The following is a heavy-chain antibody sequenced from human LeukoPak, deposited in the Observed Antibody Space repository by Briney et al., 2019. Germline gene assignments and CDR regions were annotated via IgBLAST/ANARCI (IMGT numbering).Heavy chain of an antibody. D-gene: IGHD1-26*01. J-gene: IGHJ6*02. CDR1: GYTLTELS. V-gene: IGHV1-24*01. CDR3: ARGVPGSSGMDV. Sequence: ASVKVSCKVSGYTLTELSMHWVRQAPGKGLEWMGGFDPEDGETIYAQKFQGRVTMTEDTSTDTAYMELSSLRSEDTAVYYCARGVPGSSGMDVWGQGTTVTVSS. CDR2: FDPEDGET.